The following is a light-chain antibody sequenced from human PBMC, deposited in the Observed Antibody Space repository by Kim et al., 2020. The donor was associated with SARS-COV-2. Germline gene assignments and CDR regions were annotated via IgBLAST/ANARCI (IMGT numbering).Light chain of an antibody. CDR3: ASWDDGLNGPV. V-gene: IGLV1-47*01. Sequence: GQSVTISCSGSKSNIGNNFVYWYQHFPGAAPKLLVYRNHERPSGVPDRFSGSKSDTSASLAITGLRSADEADYYCASWDDGLNGPVFGGGTKLTVL. CDR1: KSNIGNNF. CDR2: RNH. J-gene: IGLJ3*02.